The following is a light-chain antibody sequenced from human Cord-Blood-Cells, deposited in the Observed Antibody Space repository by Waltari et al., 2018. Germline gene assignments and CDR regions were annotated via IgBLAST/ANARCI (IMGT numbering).Light chain of an antibody. V-gene: IGLV1-47*01. CDR1: SSNIGSNS. CDR3: AAWDDSLSGVV. J-gene: IGLJ2*01. Sequence: QSVLTHPPSASGTPGQRVTISCSGSSSNIGSNSVYWYQQLPGTAPKLLIYRNNQRPSGVPDRFSGSKSGTSASLAISGLRSEDEADYYCAAWDDSLSGVVFGGGTKLTVL. CDR2: RNN.